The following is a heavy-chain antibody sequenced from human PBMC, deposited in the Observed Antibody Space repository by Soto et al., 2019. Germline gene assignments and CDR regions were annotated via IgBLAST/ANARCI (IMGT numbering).Heavy chain of an antibody. CDR3: AREVAGTHGAYYYYYMDV. J-gene: IGHJ6*03. D-gene: IGHD6-19*01. Sequence: QVQLVQSGAEVKKPGASVKVSCKASGYTFTSYGISWVRQAPGQGLEWMGWISAYNGNTNYAQKLQGRVTMTTDTSTSTAYMELRSQRSDDTAVYYCAREVAGTHGAYYYYYMDVWGKGTTVTVSS. CDR2: ISAYNGNT. CDR1: GYTFTSYG. V-gene: IGHV1-18*01.